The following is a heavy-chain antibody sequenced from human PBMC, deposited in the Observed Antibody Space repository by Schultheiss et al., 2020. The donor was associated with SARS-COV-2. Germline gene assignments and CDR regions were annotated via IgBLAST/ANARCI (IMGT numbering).Heavy chain of an antibody. J-gene: IGHJ6*02. Sequence: SETLSLTCTVSGGSISSHYWSWIRQPPGKGLEWIGYIYYSGSTNYNPSLKSRVTISVDTSKRHFSLKLSSVTAADTAVYYCARSLTVTTAIGYYYYGMDVWGQGTTVTVSS. D-gene: IGHD4-17*01. CDR2: IYYSGST. CDR1: GGSISSHY. V-gene: IGHV4-59*08. CDR3: ARSLTVTTAIGYYYYGMDV.